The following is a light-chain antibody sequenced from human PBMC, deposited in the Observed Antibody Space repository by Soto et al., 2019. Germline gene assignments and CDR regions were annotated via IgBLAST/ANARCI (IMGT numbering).Light chain of an antibody. Sequence: QSALTQPASVSGSPGQSIIISCTGSSSDVGGYKYVSWYQQHPGKAPKHMIFEVSNRPSGVSNRFSGYKSGNTASLTISGLQAEDEGDYYCCSYTGGTTLVCGGGTKLTVL. J-gene: IGLJ2*01. CDR1: SSDVGGYKY. CDR3: CSYTGGTTLV. CDR2: EVS. V-gene: IGLV2-14*01.